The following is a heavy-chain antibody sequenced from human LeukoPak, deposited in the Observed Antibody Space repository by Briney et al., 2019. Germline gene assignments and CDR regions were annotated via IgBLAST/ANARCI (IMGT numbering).Heavy chain of an antibody. Sequence: GSSVKVSCKASGGTFSSYAISWVRQAPGQGLEWMGRIIPILGIANYAQKFQGRVTITADKSTSTAYMELSSLRSEDTAVYYCASTVSIVGAAYYYYGMDVWGQGTTVTVSS. CDR3: ASTVSIVGAAYYYYGMDV. CDR2: IIPILGIA. J-gene: IGHJ6*02. V-gene: IGHV1-69*04. D-gene: IGHD1-26*01. CDR1: GGTFSSYA.